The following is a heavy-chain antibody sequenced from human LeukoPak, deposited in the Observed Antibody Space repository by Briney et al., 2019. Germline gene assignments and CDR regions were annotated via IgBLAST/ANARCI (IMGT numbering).Heavy chain of an antibody. D-gene: IGHD6-6*01. CDR1: GFNFSFYA. J-gene: IGHJ5*02. V-gene: IGHV3-23*01. Sequence: GGSLRVSCAASGFNFSFYAMTWVRQAPGKELEWVSGIRGSGTITYYADSVKGRFTISRDNSKNTLYLQMNSLRAEDTAVYYCAKDGGYSSSSGWFDPWGQGTLVTVSS. CDR3: AKDGGYSSSSGWFDP. CDR2: IRGSGTIT.